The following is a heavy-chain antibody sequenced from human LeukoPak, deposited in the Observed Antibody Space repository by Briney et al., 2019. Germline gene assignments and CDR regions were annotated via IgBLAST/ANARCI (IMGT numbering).Heavy chain of an antibody. CDR1: GFTFDDYG. J-gene: IGHJ6*03. V-gene: IGHV3-20*04. D-gene: IGHD5-18*01. CDR2: INWNGGST. CDR3: ARDGYSYGFYYYYYMDV. Sequence: GGSLRLSCAASGFTFDDYGMSWVRQAPGKGLEWVSCINWNGGSTGYADSVKGRFTISRDNAKNSLYLQMNSLRAEDTAVYYCARDGYSYGFYYYYYMDVWGKGTTVTVSS.